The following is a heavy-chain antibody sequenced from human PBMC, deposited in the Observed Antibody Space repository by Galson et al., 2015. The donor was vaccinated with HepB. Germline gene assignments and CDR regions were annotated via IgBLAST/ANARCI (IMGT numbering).Heavy chain of an antibody. V-gene: IGHV1-69-2*01. J-gene: IGHJ6*03. D-gene: IGHD2-2*01. Sequence: VKVSCKVSGNTFSDHYMHWVQQAPGKGLEWMGLVEPEDGQTIYAGNFQARVTITAHTSTDTAYMELSSLRSHDTAVYYCATLGSCSSINCRLRPYYSYYYMDVWGKGTTVTVSS. CDR3: ATLGSCSSINCRLRPYYSYYYMDV. CDR1: GNTFSDHY. CDR2: VEPEDGQT.